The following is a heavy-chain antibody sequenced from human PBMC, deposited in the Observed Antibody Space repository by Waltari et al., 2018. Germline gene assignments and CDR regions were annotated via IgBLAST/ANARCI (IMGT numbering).Heavy chain of an antibody. CDR3: AREPYCSSTSCYEYYYYYMDV. CDR1: GGTFSSYA. J-gene: IGHJ6*03. D-gene: IGHD2-2*01. Sequence: QVQLVQSGAEVKKPGSSVKVSCKASGGTFSSYAISWVRQAPGQGLEWMGGTIPIFGTANYEQKFQGRVTITADKSTSTAYMELSSLRSEDTAVYYCAREPYCSSTSCYEYYYYYMDVWGKGTTVTVSS. V-gene: IGHV1-69*14. CDR2: TIPIFGTA.